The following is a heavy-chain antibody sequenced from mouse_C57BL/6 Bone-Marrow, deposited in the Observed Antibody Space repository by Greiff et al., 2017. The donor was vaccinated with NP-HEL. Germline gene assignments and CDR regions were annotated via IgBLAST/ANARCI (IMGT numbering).Heavy chain of an antibody. CDR1: GFNIKDDY. Sequence: EVQLQQSGAELVRPGASVKLSCTVSGFNIKDDYMHWVKQRPEQGLEWIGWIDPENGDTAYPSKFQGQATITADTSSNTAYLQLSSLASEDTAVDYCTTGGSSPYAMDYWGQGTSVTVTS. J-gene: IGHJ4*01. CDR2: IDPENGDT. CDR3: TTGGSSPYAMDY. V-gene: IGHV14-4*01. D-gene: IGHD1-1*01.